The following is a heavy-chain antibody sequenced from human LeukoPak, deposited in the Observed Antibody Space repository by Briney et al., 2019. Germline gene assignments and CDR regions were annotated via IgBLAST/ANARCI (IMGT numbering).Heavy chain of an antibody. J-gene: IGHJ5*02. CDR3: ARAVSIRWVHNWFDP. V-gene: IGHV4-34*01. D-gene: IGHD5-24*01. Sequence: SETLSLTCAVYGGSFSGYYWSWIRQPPGKGLEWIGEINHSGSTNYNPSLKSRVTISVDTSKNQFSLKLSSVTAADTAVYYCARAVSIRWVHNWFDPWGQGTLVTVSS. CDR1: GGSFSGYY. CDR2: INHSGST.